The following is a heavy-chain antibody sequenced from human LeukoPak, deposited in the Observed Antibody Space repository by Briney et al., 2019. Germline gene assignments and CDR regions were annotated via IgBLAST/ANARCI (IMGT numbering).Heavy chain of an antibody. CDR2: ISSSSSYI. Sequence: PGGSLRLSCAASGFTFSSYSMNWVRQAPGKGLEWVSSISSSSSYIYYADSVKGRFTISRDNAKNSLYLQMNSLRAEDTAVYYCARGRYQLLQEYYGSGSLAYWGQGTLVTVSS. CDR1: GFTFSSYS. CDR3: ARGRYQLLQEYYGSGSLAY. V-gene: IGHV3-21*01. J-gene: IGHJ4*02. D-gene: IGHD3-10*01.